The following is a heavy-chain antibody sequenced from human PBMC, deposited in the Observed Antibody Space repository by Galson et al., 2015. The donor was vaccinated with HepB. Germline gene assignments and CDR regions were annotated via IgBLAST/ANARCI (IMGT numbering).Heavy chain of an antibody. J-gene: IGHJ4*02. Sequence: SVKVSCKASGYTFTSYGISWVRQAPGQGLEWMGWISAYNGNTNYAQKLQGRVTMTTDTSTSTAYMELRSLRSDDTAVYYCARESYYDILTGHDYWGQGTLVTVSS. CDR1: GYTFTSYG. CDR2: ISAYNGNT. CDR3: ARESYYDILTGHDY. V-gene: IGHV1-18*01. D-gene: IGHD3-9*01.